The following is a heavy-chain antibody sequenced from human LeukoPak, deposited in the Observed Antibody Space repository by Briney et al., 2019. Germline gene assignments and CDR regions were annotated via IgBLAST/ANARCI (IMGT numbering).Heavy chain of an antibody. J-gene: IGHJ4*02. D-gene: IGHD2-21*02. CDR1: GESFSGYY. Sequence: SETLSLTCAVYGESFSGYYWSWVRQPPGKGLEWIGEINHSGSSGITNYNPSLKSRVTISVDTSRKQFSLKLSSVTVADTAVYYCARGSGDGDNRWTYDNWGQGTLVTVSS. V-gene: IGHV4-34*01. CDR2: INHSGSSGIT. CDR3: ARGSGDGDNRWTYDN.